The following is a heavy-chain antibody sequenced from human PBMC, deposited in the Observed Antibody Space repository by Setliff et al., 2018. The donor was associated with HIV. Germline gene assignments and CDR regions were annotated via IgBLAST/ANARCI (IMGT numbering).Heavy chain of an antibody. CDR1: GGSISSYY. J-gene: IGHJ4*02. CDR2: IYYSGST. Sequence: KTSETLSLTCTVSGGSISSYYWSWIRQPPGKGLEWVGHIYYSGSTDYNPSLKSRVTISVDTSKNQFSLKLTSVTAADTAVYYCARSKTGYYFFDYWGQGTPVTVSS. CDR3: ARSKTGYYFFDY. V-gene: IGHV4-59*01. D-gene: IGHD3-9*01.